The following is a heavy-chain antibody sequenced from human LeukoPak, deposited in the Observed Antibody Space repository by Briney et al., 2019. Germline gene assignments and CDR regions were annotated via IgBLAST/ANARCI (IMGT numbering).Heavy chain of an antibody. J-gene: IGHJ4*02. Sequence: ASVKVSCKASGYTXTGYYMHWVRQAPGQGLEWMGWINANSGGTNYAQKFQGRVTMTKDTSISTAYMELSRLRSDDTAVFYCTRGHHYFVSGSYYNFWGQGTLVTVSS. V-gene: IGHV1-2*02. D-gene: IGHD3-10*01. CDR3: TRGHHYFVSGSYYNF. CDR1: GYTXTGYY. CDR2: INANSGGT.